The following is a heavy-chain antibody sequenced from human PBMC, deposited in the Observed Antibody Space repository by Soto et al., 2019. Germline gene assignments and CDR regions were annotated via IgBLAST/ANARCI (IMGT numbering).Heavy chain of an antibody. D-gene: IGHD3-3*01. CDR2: ISYDGSNK. Sequence: EGSLRLSCAASGFTFSSYGMHWVRQAPGKGLEWVAVISYDGSNKYYADSVKGRFTISRDNSKNTLYLQMNSLRAEDTAVYYCANPFGRSHGYWGQGTLVTVSS. CDR3: ANPFGRSHGY. CDR1: GFTFSSYG. J-gene: IGHJ4*02. V-gene: IGHV3-30*18.